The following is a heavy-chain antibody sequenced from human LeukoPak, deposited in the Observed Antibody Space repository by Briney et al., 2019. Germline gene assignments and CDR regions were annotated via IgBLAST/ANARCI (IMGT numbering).Heavy chain of an antibody. CDR2: INPNSGDT. J-gene: IGHJ4*02. V-gene: IGHV1-2*06. Sequence: ASVKVSCKASGYTFTGYHMHWVRQAPGQGLEWMGRINPNSGDTNYAQKFQGRVTMTRDTSISTAYVELSRLRSDDTAVYYCARALPGFWSGYYSDYWGQGTLVTVSS. D-gene: IGHD3-3*01. CDR3: ARALPGFWSGYYSDY. CDR1: GYTFTGYH.